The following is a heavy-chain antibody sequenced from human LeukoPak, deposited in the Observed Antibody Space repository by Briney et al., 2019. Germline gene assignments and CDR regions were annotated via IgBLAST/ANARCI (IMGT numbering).Heavy chain of an antibody. J-gene: IGHJ4*02. CDR3: ARDFSSGSYYGDYYFDY. CDR2: ITDSSSSM. CDR1: GFTFDDYG. V-gene: IGHV3-21*01. Sequence: GGSLRLSCAASGFTFDDYGMNWVRQAPGKGLEWVSSITDSSSSMYYADSVKGRFTISRDNAKNSLYLQMNSLRAEDTAVYYCARDFSSGSYYGDYYFDYWGQGTLVTVSS. D-gene: IGHD1-26*01.